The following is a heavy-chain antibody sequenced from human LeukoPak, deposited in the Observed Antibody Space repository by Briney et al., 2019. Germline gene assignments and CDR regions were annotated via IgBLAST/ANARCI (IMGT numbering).Heavy chain of an antibody. Sequence: GGSLRLSCAASGFTFSSYSMNWVRQAPGKGLEWVSSISSSSSYMYSADSVEGRFTISRDNAKNSLYLHMNSLRVEDTAVYYCVRDRALDYWGQGTLVTVSS. CDR1: GFTFSSYS. D-gene: IGHD3-16*02. CDR3: VRDRALDY. V-gene: IGHV3-21*01. J-gene: IGHJ4*02. CDR2: ISSSSSYM.